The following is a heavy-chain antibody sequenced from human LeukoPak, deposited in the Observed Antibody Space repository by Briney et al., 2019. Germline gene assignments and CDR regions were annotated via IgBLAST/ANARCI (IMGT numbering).Heavy chain of an antibody. D-gene: IGHD2-15*01. J-gene: IGHJ4*02. CDR2: INPNSGGT. CDR3: ARAPRYCSGGSCFPPITFDY. V-gene: IGHV1-2*04. CDR1: GYTFTGYY. Sequence: ASVKVSCKASGYTFTGYYMHWVRQAPGQGLEWMGWINPNSGGTNYAQKFQGWVTMTRDTSISTAYMELSRLRSDDTAVYYCARAPRYCSGGSCFPPITFDYWGQGTLVTVSS.